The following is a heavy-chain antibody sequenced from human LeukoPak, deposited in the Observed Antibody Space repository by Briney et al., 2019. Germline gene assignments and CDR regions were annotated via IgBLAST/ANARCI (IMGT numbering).Heavy chain of an antibody. CDR3: ARLPLYDSSDTYYYYYYGMDV. V-gene: IGHV3-11*01. J-gene: IGHJ6*02. CDR1: GFTFSDYY. Sequence: PGGSLRLSCAASGFTFSDYYMSWIRQAPGKGLEWVSYISSSGSTIYYADSVKGRFIISRDNAKNSLYLQMNSLRAEDTAVYYCARLPLYDSSDTYYYYYYGMDVWGQGTTVTVSS. D-gene: IGHD3-22*01. CDR2: ISSSGSTI.